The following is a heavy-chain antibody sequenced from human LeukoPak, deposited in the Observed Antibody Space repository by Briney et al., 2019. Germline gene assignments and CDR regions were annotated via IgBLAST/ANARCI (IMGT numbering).Heavy chain of an antibody. CDR2: IKQDGSEK. CDR3: RAARRGYYFDY. V-gene: IGHV3-7*01. J-gene: IGHJ4*02. Sequence: GGSLRLSCAASGFTFSSYWMSWVRQAPGKGLEWVANIKQDGSEKYYVDSVKGRFTISRDNAKNSLYLQMNSLRAEDTAVYYCRAARRGYYFDYWGQGTLVTVSS. D-gene: IGHD6-6*01. CDR1: GFTFSSYW.